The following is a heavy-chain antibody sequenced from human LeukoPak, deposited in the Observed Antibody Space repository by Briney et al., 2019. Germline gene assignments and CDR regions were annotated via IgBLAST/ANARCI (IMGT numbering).Heavy chain of an antibody. J-gene: IGHJ4*02. CDR1: GFTFSNAW. D-gene: IGHD4-17*01. V-gene: IGHV3-15*01. CDR2: IQRKTDGGTT. Sequence: GGSLRLSCAASGFTFSNAWMNWVRQAPGKGLEWVGRIQRKTDGGTTEYAAPVKGRFTISRDDSKNTVYLQMNTLTTEDTAVYYGTTTTVPPSWGQGTLVTVSS. CDR3: TTTTVPPS.